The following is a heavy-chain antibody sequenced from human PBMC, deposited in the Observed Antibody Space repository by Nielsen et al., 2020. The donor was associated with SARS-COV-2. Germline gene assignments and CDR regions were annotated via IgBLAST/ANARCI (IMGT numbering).Heavy chain of an antibody. V-gene: IGHV3-48*01. CDR3: AKDAGGSSSWYILSGYFDY. CDR1: GFTFSTYS. CDR2: ISGTSSAK. Sequence: GESLKISCAASGFTFSTYSLNWVRQTPGKGLEWLSYISGTSSAKYYAGSVRGRFTISRDNAKNSLYLQMNSLRAEDTALYYCAKDAGGSSSWYILSGYFDYWGQGTLVTVSS. D-gene: IGHD6-13*01. J-gene: IGHJ4*02.